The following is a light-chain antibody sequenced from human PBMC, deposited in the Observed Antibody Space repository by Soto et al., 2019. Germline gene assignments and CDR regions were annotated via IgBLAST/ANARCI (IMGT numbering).Light chain of an antibody. CDR1: NSDVGDYNY. V-gene: IGLV2-8*01. J-gene: IGLJ3*02. CDR3: SSYAGSNNRV. Sequence: QSALTQPPSASGSPGQSVSISCTGTNSDVGDYNYVSWYQQHPGKAPKLMIYEVTRRPSGVPDRFSGSKSGNTASLTVSGLQAEDEADYYCSSYAGSNNRVFGGGTKSPS. CDR2: EVT.